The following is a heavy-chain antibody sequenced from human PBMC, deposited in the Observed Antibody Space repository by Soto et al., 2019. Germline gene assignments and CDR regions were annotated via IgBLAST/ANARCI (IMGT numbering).Heavy chain of an antibody. Sequence: QVHLVQSGAEVKKPGASVKVSCKGSGYAFTTYGITWVRQAPGQGLEWMGWISAHNGNTNYAQKLQGRVTVTRDTSTSTAYMELRSLISDDTAVYYCARGRYGDYWGQGALVTVYS. CDR2: ISAHNGNT. D-gene: IGHD1-1*01. CDR1: GYAFTTYG. CDR3: ARGRYGDY. V-gene: IGHV1-18*01. J-gene: IGHJ4*02.